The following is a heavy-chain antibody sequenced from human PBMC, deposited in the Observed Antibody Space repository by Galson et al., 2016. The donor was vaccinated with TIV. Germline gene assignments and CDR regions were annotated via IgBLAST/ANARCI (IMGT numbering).Heavy chain of an antibody. Sequence: SLRLSCAASGFSFRRYWMHWVRQAPGKGLVWVSHINSDGTNTSFADSVKGRFDISRDNAKNTLDLQMNGLTADDPAVYYCARGPGYCTGGVCYSNWYFDLWGRGTLVTVSS. CDR2: INSDGTNT. CDR1: GFSFRRYW. CDR3: ARGPGYCTGGVCYSNWYFDL. J-gene: IGHJ2*01. D-gene: IGHD2-8*02. V-gene: IGHV3-74*01.